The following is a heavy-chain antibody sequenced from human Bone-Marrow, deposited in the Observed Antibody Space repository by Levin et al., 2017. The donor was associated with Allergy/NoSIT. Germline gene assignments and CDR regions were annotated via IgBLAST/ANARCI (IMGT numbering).Heavy chain of an antibody. D-gene: IGHD3-10*01. CDR2: IHYSGST. CDR3: ARGVLLWFGESPVRVAFDY. V-gene: IGHV4-31*03. J-gene: IGHJ4*02. CDR1: GDSISSGGYY. Sequence: MSSETLSLTCTVSGDSISSGGYYWSWIRQHPGKGLEWIGYIHYSGSTYYNPSLKSRVSISIDTSKSQFSLKLTSVTVADTAVYFCARGVLLWFGESPVRVAFDYWGQGTLVTVSS.